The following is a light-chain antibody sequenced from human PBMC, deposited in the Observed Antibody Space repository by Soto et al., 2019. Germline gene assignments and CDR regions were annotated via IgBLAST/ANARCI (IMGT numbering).Light chain of an antibody. CDR3: ATWDDSLNGVV. J-gene: IGLJ2*01. CDR1: NSNIGANT. Sequence: QSVLTQPPSASGTPGQRVTIPCSGSNSNIGANTANWYQQLPGTAPKLLISSSNQRPSGVPDRFSGSKSGTSASLAISGLQSEDEADYYCATWDDSLNGVVFGGGTKLTVL. CDR2: SSN. V-gene: IGLV1-44*01.